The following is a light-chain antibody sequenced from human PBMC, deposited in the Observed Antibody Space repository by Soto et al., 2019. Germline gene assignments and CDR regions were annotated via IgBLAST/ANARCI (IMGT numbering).Light chain of an antibody. Sequence: QSALTQPASVSGSPGQSITISCTGTSSDVGGYNYVSWYQQHPGKAPELMIYDVSSRPSGVSNRFSGSKSGNTASLTISGLLAEDEADYYCSSYTSGSTYVFGTGTKVTVL. CDR3: SSYTSGSTYV. CDR2: DVS. J-gene: IGLJ1*01. CDR1: SSDVGGYNY. V-gene: IGLV2-14*03.